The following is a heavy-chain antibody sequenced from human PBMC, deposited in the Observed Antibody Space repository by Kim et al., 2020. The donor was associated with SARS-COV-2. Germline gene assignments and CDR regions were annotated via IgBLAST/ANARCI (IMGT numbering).Heavy chain of an antibody. D-gene: IGHD3-3*01. CDR3: ARGFVNLTIFGVVIDAFDI. V-gene: IGHV7-4-1*02. CDR2: INTNTGNP. Sequence: ASVKVSCKASGYTFTSYAMNWVRQAPGQGLEWMGWINTNTGNPTYAQGFTGRFVFSLDTSVSTAYLQISSLKAEDTAVYYCARGFVNLTIFGVVIDAFDIWGQGTMVTVSS. J-gene: IGHJ3*02. CDR1: GYTFTSYA.